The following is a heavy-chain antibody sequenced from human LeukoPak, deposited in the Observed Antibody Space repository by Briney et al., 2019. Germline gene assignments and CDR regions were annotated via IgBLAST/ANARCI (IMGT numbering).Heavy chain of an antibody. CDR2: IFYSGST. CDR3: ACSGGGYVLDS. V-gene: IGHV4-59*08. CDR1: GGSISGSF. J-gene: IGHJ4*02. Sequence: SETLSLTCTVSGGSISGSFWSWIRQPPGKGLEWIGYIFYSGSTYYNPSLKSRVTMSVDMSKHQFSLKRRSVTAADTAVYYCACSGGGYVLDSWGQGTLVTVSS. D-gene: IGHD5-12*01.